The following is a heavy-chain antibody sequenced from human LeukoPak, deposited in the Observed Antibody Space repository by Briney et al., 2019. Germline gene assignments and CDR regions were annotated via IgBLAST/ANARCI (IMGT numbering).Heavy chain of an antibody. J-gene: IGHJ6*02. CDR2: ISDSGSST. CDR3: AKVPYSDYGSGRPPFMDV. V-gene: IGHV3-23*01. Sequence: GGSLRLSCAASGFTFSNYAMSWVRQAPGKGLEWVSTISDSGSSTYYADSVKARFTISRDNSKNTLYPQMDSLRAEDTAIYYCAKVPYSDYGSGRPPFMDVWGQGTTVAVSS. D-gene: IGHD3-10*01. CDR1: GFTFSNYA.